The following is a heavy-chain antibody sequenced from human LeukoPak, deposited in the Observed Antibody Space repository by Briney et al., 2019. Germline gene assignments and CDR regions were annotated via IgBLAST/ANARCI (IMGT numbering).Heavy chain of an antibody. J-gene: IGHJ3*02. D-gene: IGHD6-13*01. V-gene: IGHV3-7*01. CDR1: GFTFSSHW. CDR2: IKEDGSEK. CDR3: ARGRAAAGDDAFDI. Sequence: GGSLRLSCAASGFTFSSHWMNWVRQAPGKGLEWVANIKEDGSEKDYVDSVKGRFTISRDNAKNSLYLQMDSLRAEDTAVYYCARGRAAAGDDAFDIWGQGTMVTVSS.